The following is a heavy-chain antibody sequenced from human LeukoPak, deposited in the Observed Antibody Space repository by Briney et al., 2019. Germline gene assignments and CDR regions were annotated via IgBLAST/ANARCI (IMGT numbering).Heavy chain of an antibody. Sequence: GASVKISCKVSGYTFTDYHMHWVQQAPGKGLEWMGLVDPEDGETIYAENFPGRVTITAGTSTDTAYMELSSLRSEDTALYYCATEDYYDSSAYYYWGQGTLVTVSS. D-gene: IGHD3-22*01. CDR2: VDPEDGET. CDR3: ATEDYYDSSAYYY. CDR1: GYTFTDYH. V-gene: IGHV1-69-2*01. J-gene: IGHJ4*02.